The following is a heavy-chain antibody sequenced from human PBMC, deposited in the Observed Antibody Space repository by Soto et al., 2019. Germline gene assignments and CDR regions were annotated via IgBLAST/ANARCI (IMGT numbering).Heavy chain of an antibody. CDR1: GFPCGSYV. CDR3: AKDLYSSSWYFDY. V-gene: IGHV3-30*18. Sequence: GGSLILSSAASGFPCGSYVMHLVRKAPGKGLEWVAVISYDESNRYYADSVKGRFTISRDNSKNTLYLQMNSLRAEDTAVYLCAKDLYSSSWYFDYWGQGTLVTVSS. D-gene: IGHD6-13*01. J-gene: IGHJ4*02. CDR2: ISYDESNR.